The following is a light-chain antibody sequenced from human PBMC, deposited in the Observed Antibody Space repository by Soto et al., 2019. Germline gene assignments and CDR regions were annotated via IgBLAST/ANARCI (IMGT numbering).Light chain of an antibody. CDR2: DNN. CDR3: GTWDSSLSAV. Sequence: QSVLTQPPSVSAAPGQKVTISCSGSSSNIGNNYVSWYQQLPGTAPKLLIYDNNKRPSGIPDRFSGSKSGTSATLGITGLQTGDEADYYCGTWDSSLSAVFGTGTKVTVL. CDR1: SSNIGNNY. V-gene: IGLV1-51*01. J-gene: IGLJ1*01.